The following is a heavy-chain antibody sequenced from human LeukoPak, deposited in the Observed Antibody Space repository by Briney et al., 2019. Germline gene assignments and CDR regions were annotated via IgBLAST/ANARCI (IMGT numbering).Heavy chain of an antibody. J-gene: IGHJ3*02. D-gene: IGHD3-9*01. CDR3: ARDSNDILTSPLAFDI. Sequence: SETLSLTCTVSGGSISSYNWSWIRQPAGKGLEWIGRIYTSGSTNYNPSLKSRVTMSVDTSKNQFSLKLSSVTAADTAVYYCARDSNDILTSPLAFDIWGQGTMVTVSS. CDR1: GGSISSYN. CDR2: IYTSGST. V-gene: IGHV4-4*07.